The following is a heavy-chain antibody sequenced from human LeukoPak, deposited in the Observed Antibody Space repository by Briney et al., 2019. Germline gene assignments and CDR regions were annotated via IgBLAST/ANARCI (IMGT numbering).Heavy chain of an antibody. CDR3: ARDGGYYDSSGYYWSDAFDI. V-gene: IGHV4-59*01. CDR2: IYYSGNT. D-gene: IGHD3-22*01. CDR1: GGSISSNY. J-gene: IGHJ3*02. Sequence: SETLSLTCTVSGGSISSNYWSWIRQPPGKGLEWIGYIYYSGNTNYNPSLKSRVTISLDTSKNQFSLKLSSVIAADTAVYYCARDGGYYDSSGYYWSDAFDIWGQGTMVTVSS.